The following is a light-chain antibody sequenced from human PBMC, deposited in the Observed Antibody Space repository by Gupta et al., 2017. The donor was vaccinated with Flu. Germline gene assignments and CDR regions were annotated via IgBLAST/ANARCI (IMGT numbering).Light chain of an antibody. CDR3: QTWGTGIVV. V-gene: IGLV4-69*01. CDR1: SGHSSYA. Sequence: VKLTCTLSSGHSSYAIAWHQQQPKKGPRYLMKLNSDGRHSKGDGIPDRFSGSSSGAERYLTISSLQSEDEADYYCQTWGTGIVVFGGGTKLTVL. CDR2: LNSDGRH. J-gene: IGLJ2*01.